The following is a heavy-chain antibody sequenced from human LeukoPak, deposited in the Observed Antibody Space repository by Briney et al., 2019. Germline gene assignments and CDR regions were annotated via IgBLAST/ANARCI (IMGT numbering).Heavy chain of an antibody. D-gene: IGHD4-17*01. CDR1: GFSFSNAW. CDR2: IKSKIDGGTT. Sequence: AGGSLTLSCAASGFSFSNAWMTWVRQAPGKGLEWVGRIKSKIDGGTTDYAAPVKGRFTISRDDSKNTMYLQMDSLKTEDTGVYYCTTDGDYGDGLRGDYWGRGTPVTVSS. V-gene: IGHV3-15*01. CDR3: TTDGDYGDGLRGDY. J-gene: IGHJ4*02.